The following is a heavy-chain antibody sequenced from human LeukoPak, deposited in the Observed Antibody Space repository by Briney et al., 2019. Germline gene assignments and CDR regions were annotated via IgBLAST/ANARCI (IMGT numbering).Heavy chain of an antibody. D-gene: IGHD1-7*01. CDR1: GYTFTYYY. V-gene: IGHV1-2*02. J-gene: IGHJ5*02. CDR2: INPKSGGT. CDR3: ARDTGTTYDLPLNWFDP. Sequence: ASVKVSCKASGYTFTYYYIHWVRQAPGQGLERMRWINPKSGGTKYAQKFQGRVSMTRDTSISTVYMDLRRLKSDDTAVFYCARDTGTTYDLPLNWFDPWGQGTLVTVSS.